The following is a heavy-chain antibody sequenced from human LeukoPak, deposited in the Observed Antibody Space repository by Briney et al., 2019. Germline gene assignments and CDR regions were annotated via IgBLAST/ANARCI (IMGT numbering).Heavy chain of an antibody. Sequence: SETLSLTCNVSGFSISNGYYWGWIRQPPEKGLEWIGSIYHSGDTYSKPSLKSRVTISVDKSKNQFSLKLTSVTAADTAVYYCARDGPMVRGVIYSHFDYWGQGTLVTVSS. CDR3: ARDGPMVRGVIYSHFDY. D-gene: IGHD3-10*01. V-gene: IGHV4-38-2*02. CDR1: GFSISNGYY. CDR2: IYHSGDT. J-gene: IGHJ4*02.